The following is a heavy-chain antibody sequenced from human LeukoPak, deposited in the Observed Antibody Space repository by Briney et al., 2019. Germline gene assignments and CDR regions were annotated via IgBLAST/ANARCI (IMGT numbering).Heavy chain of an antibody. CDR2: VYNSGGT. CDR1: GGSISSYY. J-gene: IGHJ4*02. V-gene: IGHV4-59*08. CDR3: ARHGGSYSFDY. D-gene: IGHD1-26*01. Sequence: SETLSLTCTVSGGSISSYYWSWVRQPPGKGLEWIGYVYNSGGTNYNPSLKSRVTISIDTSKNQFSLKLSSVTAADTAVFYCARHGGSYSFDYWGQGTLVTVSS.